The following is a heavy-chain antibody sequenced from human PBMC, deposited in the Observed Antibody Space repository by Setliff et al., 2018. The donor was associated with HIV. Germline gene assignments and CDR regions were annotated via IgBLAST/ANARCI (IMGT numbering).Heavy chain of an antibody. D-gene: IGHD6-13*01. J-gene: IGHJ4*02. Sequence: GGSLRLSCAASGFTFSNYVINWVRQAPGKGLEWISGISGSGVNSYYADSVKGRFTISRDNAKNSLYLQMNSLRAVDTAVYYCATQTGFYNSHWYDYWGQGTMVTVSS. CDR2: ISGSGVNS. CDR3: ATQTGFYNSHWYDY. CDR1: GFTFSNYV. V-gene: IGHV3-23*01.